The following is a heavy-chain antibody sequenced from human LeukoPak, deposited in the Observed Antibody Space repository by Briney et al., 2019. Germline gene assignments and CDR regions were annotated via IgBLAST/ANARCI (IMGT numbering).Heavy chain of an antibody. CDR3: ARRIVVTRGFDY. CDR1: GGSISSSSYY. Sequence: PSETLSLTCTVSGGSISSSSYYWGWIRQPPGKGLEWIGSIYYSGSTYYNPSLKSRATISVDTSKNQFSLKLSSVTAADTAVYYCARRIVVTRGFDYWGQGTLVTVSS. J-gene: IGHJ4*02. D-gene: IGHD4-23*01. CDR2: IYYSGST. V-gene: IGHV4-39*01.